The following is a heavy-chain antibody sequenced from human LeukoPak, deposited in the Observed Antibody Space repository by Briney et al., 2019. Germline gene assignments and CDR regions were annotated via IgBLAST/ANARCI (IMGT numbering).Heavy chain of an antibody. V-gene: IGHV4-59*01. J-gene: IGHJ4*02. CDR2: IYYSGST. Sequence: PSETLSLTCTVSGGSISSYYWSWFRQPPGKGLEWIGYIYYSGSTNYNPSLKSRVTISVDTSKNQFSLKLSSVTAADTAVYYCARAPKPCSGGSCYSGFGYFDYWGQGTLVTVSS. CDR3: ARAPKPCSGGSCYSGFGYFDY. D-gene: IGHD2-15*01. CDR1: GGSISSYY.